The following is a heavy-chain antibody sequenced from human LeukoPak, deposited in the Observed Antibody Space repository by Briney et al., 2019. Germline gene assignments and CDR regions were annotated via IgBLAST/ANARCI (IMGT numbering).Heavy chain of an antibody. J-gene: IGHJ5*02. CDR3: VTGRYSYGWYDH. D-gene: IGHD1-26*01. V-gene: IGHV4-59*13. CDR2: MYYGGSS. Sequence: SETLSLTCTVSGGSISSFYWSWIWQPPGKGLEWIGYMYYGGSSNYNPSLKSRVITSLDTSKKQFSLKLNSVTTADTAVYYCVTGRYSYGWYDHWGKGILGIVSS. CDR1: GGSISSFY.